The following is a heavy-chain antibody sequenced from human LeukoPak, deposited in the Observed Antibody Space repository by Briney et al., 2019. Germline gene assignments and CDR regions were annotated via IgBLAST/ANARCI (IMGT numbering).Heavy chain of an antibody. D-gene: IGHD1-26*01. CDR1: GLTLSSYS. Sequence: GGSLRLSCAASGLTLSSYSMNWVRRAPGKGLEWVSYISSSTSTIYYADSVKGRFTISRDNAKNSLYLQMNSLRDEDTAVYYCARDVSVGPNAYYFDYWGQGTLVTVSS. CDR3: ARDVSVGPNAYYFDY. J-gene: IGHJ4*02. V-gene: IGHV3-48*02. CDR2: ISSSTSTI.